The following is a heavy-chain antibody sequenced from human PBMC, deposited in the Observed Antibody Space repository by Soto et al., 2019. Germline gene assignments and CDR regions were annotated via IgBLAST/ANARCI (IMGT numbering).Heavy chain of an antibody. V-gene: IGHV4-31*03. D-gene: IGHD2-2*01. Sequence: SETLSLTCTVSGGSISSGGYYWSWIRQHPGKGLEWIGYIYYSGSTYYNPSLKSRVTISVDTSKNQFSLKPSSVTAADTAVYYCARTGATSPIYYYYYYGMDVWGQGTTVTVSS. CDR3: ARTGATSPIYYYYYYGMDV. CDR2: IYYSGST. J-gene: IGHJ6*02. CDR1: GGSISSGGYY.